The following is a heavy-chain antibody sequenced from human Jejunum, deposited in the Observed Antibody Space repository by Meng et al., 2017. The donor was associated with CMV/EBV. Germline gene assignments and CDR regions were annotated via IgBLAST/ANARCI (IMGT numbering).Heavy chain of an antibody. CDR3: ARLPAMATIYYFFDY. J-gene: IGHJ4*02. V-gene: IGHV1-2*02. CDR1: YTVTGNY. D-gene: IGHD5-24*01. CDR2: INPNGGGT. Sequence: YTVTGNYSHWVRQAPGQGLEWMGWINPNGGGTNYAQKFQGRVTMTRDTSINTVYMNLSSLRSDDTAVYYCARLPAMATIYYFFDYWGQGTLVTVSS.